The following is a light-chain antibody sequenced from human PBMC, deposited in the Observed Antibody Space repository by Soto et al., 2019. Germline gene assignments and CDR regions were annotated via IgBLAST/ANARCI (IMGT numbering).Light chain of an antibody. CDR2: MIS. Sequence: DIVMTQTPLSSPVTLGQPASISCRSSQSLVHSDGNTYLSWLQQRPGQPPRLLIHMISNRSSGVPDRFGGSGAGTDFTLKISRVEAEDVGVYYCVQATQPYTFGQGTKVEIK. CDR1: QSLVHSDGNTY. CDR3: VQATQPYT. V-gene: IGKV2-24*01. J-gene: IGKJ2*01.